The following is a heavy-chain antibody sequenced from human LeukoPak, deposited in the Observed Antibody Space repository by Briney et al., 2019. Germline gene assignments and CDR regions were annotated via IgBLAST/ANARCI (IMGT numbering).Heavy chain of an antibody. J-gene: IGHJ3*02. V-gene: IGHV1-2*02. CDR2: INPNSGGT. Sequence: ASVKVSCKVSGYTFTGYYMHWVRQAPGQGLEWMGWINPNSGGTNYAQKFQGRVTMTRDTSISTAYMELSRLRSDDTAVYYCASLFGYQLQHDAFDIWGQGTMVTVSS. CDR1: GYTFTGYY. CDR3: ASLFGYQLQHDAFDI. D-gene: IGHD2-2*01.